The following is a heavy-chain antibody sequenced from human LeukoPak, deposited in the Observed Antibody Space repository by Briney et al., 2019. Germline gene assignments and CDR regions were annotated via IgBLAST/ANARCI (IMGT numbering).Heavy chain of an antibody. CDR3: ARPFCGGDCYSGYYYYMDV. CDR2: INHSGST. CDR1: GGSFSGYY. J-gene: IGHJ6*03. Sequence: SETLSLTCAVYGGSFSGYYWSWIRQPPGKGLEWIGEINHSGSTNYNPSLKSRVTISVDTSKNQFSLKMSSVTAADTAVYYCARPFCGGDCYSGYYYYMDVWGKGTTVSISS. D-gene: IGHD2-21*02. V-gene: IGHV4-34*01.